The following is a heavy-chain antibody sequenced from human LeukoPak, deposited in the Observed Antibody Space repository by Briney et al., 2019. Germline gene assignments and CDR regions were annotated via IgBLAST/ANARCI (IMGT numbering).Heavy chain of an antibody. CDR2: IWYDGSNK. J-gene: IGHJ4*02. Sequence: GGSLRLSCAASGFTFSSYGMHWVRQAPGKGLERVAVIWYDGSNKYYADSVKGRFTISRDNSKNTLYLQMNSLRAEDTAVYYCARDKGDIVVVPAALFDYWGQGTLVTVSS. CDR1: GFTFSSYG. V-gene: IGHV3-33*01. D-gene: IGHD2-2*01. CDR3: ARDKGDIVVVPAALFDY.